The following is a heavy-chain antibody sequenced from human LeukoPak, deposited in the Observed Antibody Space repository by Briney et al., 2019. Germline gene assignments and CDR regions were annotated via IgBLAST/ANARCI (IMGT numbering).Heavy chain of an antibody. CDR1: GGSISSGGYS. V-gene: IGHV4-30-2*01. CDR2: IYHSGST. Sequence: KPSQTLSLTGAVSGGSISSGGYSWSWIRQPPGKGLEWIGYIYHSGSTYYNPSLRSRVTISVDRSKNQFSLKLSSVTAADTAVYYCARGTHTVTTYFDYWGQGTLVTVSS. J-gene: IGHJ4*02. D-gene: IGHD4-11*01. CDR3: ARGTHTVTTYFDY.